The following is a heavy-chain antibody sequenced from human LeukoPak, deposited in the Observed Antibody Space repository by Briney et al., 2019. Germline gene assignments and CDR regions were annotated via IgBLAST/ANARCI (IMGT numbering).Heavy chain of an antibody. V-gene: IGHV1-69*05. CDR2: IIPIFGTA. J-gene: IGHJ4*02. D-gene: IGHD6-6*01. Sequence: GASVKVSCKASGYTFTSYYMHWVRQAPGQGLEWMGGIIPIFGTANYAQKFQGRVTITTDESTSTAYMELSSLRSEDTAVYYCARAKSSIAAPLPPFYFDYWGQGALVTVSS. CDR3: ARAKSSIAAPLPPFYFDY. CDR1: GYTFTSYY.